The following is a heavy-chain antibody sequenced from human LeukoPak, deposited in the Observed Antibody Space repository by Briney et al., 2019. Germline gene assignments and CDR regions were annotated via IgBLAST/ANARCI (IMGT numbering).Heavy chain of an antibody. Sequence: GGSLRLSCAASGFTFSSYWMHWVRQAPGKGLVWVSRINSDGSTTTYADSVKGRFTISRDNAKNTLYLQMNSLRADDTAVYYCAREYTGYDAYWGQGTLVTVSS. CDR2: INSDGSTT. V-gene: IGHV3-74*01. CDR3: AREYTGYDAY. CDR1: GFTFSSYW. D-gene: IGHD5-12*01. J-gene: IGHJ4*02.